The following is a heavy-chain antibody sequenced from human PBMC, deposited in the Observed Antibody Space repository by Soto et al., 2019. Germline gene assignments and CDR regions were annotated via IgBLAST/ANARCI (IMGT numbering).Heavy chain of an antibody. CDR3: ASEELVGANCHY. CDR2: INHSGST. Sequence: SETLSLTCAVYGGSFSDYYWSWIRQPPGKGLEWIGDINHSGSTNFNPSLKSRVTISVDTSKNQFSLKLNSVTAADTAVYYCASEELVGANCHYWGQGTMVTVSA. CDR1: GGSFSDYY. J-gene: IGHJ4*02. V-gene: IGHV4-34*01. D-gene: IGHD1-26*01.